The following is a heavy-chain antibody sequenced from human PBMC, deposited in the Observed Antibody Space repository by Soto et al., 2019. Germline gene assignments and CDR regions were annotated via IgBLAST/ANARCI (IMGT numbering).Heavy chain of an antibody. J-gene: IGHJ4*02. Sequence: SETLSLTCTVSSGSISFYYWSWIRQPPGKGLEWIGYIYYSGSTNYNPSLKSRVTISVDTSKNQFSLKLSSVTAADTAVYYCARGNDYGDYFFDDWGQGTLVPVSS. D-gene: IGHD4-17*01. CDR2: IYYSGST. CDR1: SGSISFYY. V-gene: IGHV4-59*01. CDR3: ARGNDYGDYFFDD.